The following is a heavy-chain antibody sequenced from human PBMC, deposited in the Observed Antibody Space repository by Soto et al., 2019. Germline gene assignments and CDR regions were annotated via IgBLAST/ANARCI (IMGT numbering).Heavy chain of an antibody. CDR1: GGSIISSNHF. D-gene: IGHD2-15*01. J-gene: IGHJ2*01. CDR3: SRLPCSGGSCFYWYFDL. CDR2: IYYNGNT. Sequence: QLQLQESGPGLVKPSETLSLTCTVSGGSIISSNHFWGWIRQSPGQGLQWIGSIYYNGNTYYNPSLKSRVTISVDTSKNQFSLRLSSVTAPDTAVYYCSRLPCSGGSCFYWYFDLWGRGTLVTVSS. V-gene: IGHV4-39*01.